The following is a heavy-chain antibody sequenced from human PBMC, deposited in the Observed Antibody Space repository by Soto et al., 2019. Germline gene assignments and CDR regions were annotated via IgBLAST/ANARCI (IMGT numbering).Heavy chain of an antibody. J-gene: IGHJ4*02. CDR1: GFTFSSYA. CDR2: IKQEGSEK. Sequence: GGSLRLSCAASGFTFSSYAMHWVRQAPGKGLEWVANIKQEGSEKYYVDSVKGRFTISRDNAKNSLYLQMNSLRAEDTAVYYCARDRQITDFDYWGQGTLVTVSS. D-gene: IGHD3-10*01. V-gene: IGHV3-7*04. CDR3: ARDRQITDFDY.